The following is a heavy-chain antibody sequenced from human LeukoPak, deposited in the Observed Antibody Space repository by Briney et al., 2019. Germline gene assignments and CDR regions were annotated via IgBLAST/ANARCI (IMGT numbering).Heavy chain of an antibody. V-gene: IGHV1-18*01. CDR2: ISPYNGNT. Sequence: ASVKVSCKASGYTFTSYGISWVRQAPGQGLEWMGWISPYNGNTDYAQKLQGRVTMTTDTSTSTAYMELRSLRSDDTAVYYCARVLPRYCSSTSCSAFDYWGQGTLVTVSS. D-gene: IGHD2-2*01. CDR3: ARVLPRYCSSTSCSAFDY. J-gene: IGHJ4*02. CDR1: GYTFTSYG.